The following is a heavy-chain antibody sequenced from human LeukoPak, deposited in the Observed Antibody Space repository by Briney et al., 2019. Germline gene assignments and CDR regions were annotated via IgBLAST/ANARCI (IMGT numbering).Heavy chain of an antibody. CDR3: ARDKIVGATHFDY. V-gene: IGHV3-7*01. CDR2: IKQDGSEI. D-gene: IGHD1-26*01. J-gene: IGHJ4*02. Sequence: GGSLRLSCAASGFTFSSYWMSWVRQAPGKGLEWVANIKQDGSEIYYVDSVKGRFTISRDNAKNSLYLQMNSLRAEDTAVYYCARDKIVGATHFDYWGQGTLVTVSS. CDR1: GFTFSSYW.